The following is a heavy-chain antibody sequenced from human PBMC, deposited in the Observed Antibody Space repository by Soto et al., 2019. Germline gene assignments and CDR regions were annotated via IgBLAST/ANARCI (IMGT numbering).Heavy chain of an antibody. D-gene: IGHD2-21*02. Sequence: SVQVSCKASGGTFSSYAISWVRQAPGQGLEWMGGIIPIFGTANYAQKFQGRVTINADESTSTAYMELSSLRSEDTAVYYCERGPLCGGDCYYPIYHYYGMHVWCQGTNVTLS. CDR2: IIPIFGTA. V-gene: IGHV1-69*13. CDR3: ERGPLCGGDCYYPIYHYYGMHV. CDR1: GGTFSSYA. J-gene: IGHJ6*02.